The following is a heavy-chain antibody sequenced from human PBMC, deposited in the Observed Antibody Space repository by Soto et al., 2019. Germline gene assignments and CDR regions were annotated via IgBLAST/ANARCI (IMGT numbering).Heavy chain of an antibody. CDR1: GYSLSSGSY. V-gene: IGHV4-38-2*01. Sequence: SETPSLTCAVSGYSLSSGSYWGWIRQPPGKGPEWIASIYHGGTTFYNPSLKSRVTISVDTSKNHYSLKLKSVTAADTAVYYCARVHVMVVAGSTFDYWGPGTLVTVSS. D-gene: IGHD6-19*01. J-gene: IGHJ4*01. CDR3: ARVHVMVVAGSTFDY. CDR2: IYHGGTT.